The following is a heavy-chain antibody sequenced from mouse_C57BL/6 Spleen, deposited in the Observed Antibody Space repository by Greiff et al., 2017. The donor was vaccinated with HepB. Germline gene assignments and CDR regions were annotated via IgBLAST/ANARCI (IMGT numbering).Heavy chain of an antibody. V-gene: IGHV5-17*01. J-gene: IGHJ2*01. D-gene: IGHD1-1*01. CDR2: ISSGSSTI. CDR1: GFTFSDYG. CDR3: ARPHYYGSSSLDY. Sequence: EVKLEESGGGLVKPGGSLKLSCAASGFTFSDYGMHWVRQAPEKGLEWVAYISSGSSTIYYADTVKGRFTISRDNAKNTLFLQMTSLRSEDTAMYYCARPHYYGSSSLDYWGQGTTLTVSS.